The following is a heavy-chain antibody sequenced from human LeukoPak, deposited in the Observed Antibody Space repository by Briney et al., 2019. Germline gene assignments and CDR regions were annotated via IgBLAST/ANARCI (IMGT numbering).Heavy chain of an antibody. D-gene: IGHD3-22*01. J-gene: IGHJ3*02. CDR3: AREGRSIQWFDAFDI. CDR1: GYTFTGYY. V-gene: IGHV1-2*02. Sequence: GASVKVPCKASGYTFTGYYMHWVRQAPGLGLEWMGWINPNSGGTNYAQKFQGRVTMTRDTSISTAYMELRSLRSDDTAVYYCAREGRSIQWFDAFDIWGQGTMVTVSS. CDR2: INPNSGGT.